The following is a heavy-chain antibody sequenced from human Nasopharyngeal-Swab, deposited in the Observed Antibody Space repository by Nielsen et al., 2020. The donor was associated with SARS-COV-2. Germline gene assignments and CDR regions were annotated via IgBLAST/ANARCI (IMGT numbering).Heavy chain of an antibody. CDR3: ARDQGSGRDAFDI. V-gene: IGHV3-21*01. J-gene: IGHJ3*02. D-gene: IGHD3-10*01. Sequence: GESLKISCAASGFTFSSYSMNWVRQAPGKGLEWVSSISSSSSYIYYADSVKGRFTISRDNAKNTLYLQMNSLRAEDTAVYYCARDQGSGRDAFDIWGQGTMVTVSS. CDR2: ISSSSSYI. CDR1: GFTFSSYS.